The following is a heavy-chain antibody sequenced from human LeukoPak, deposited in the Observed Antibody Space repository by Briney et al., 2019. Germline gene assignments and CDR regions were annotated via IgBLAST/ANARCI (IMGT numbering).Heavy chain of an antibody. CDR2: LNGGGDYT. D-gene: IGHD3-3*01. Sequence: PGGSLSLSCEASGFTFSSYAMSWVRQAPGKGREWVSALNGGGDYTYYAASGKGRFTISRDNSKNTLFLQMSSLRVEDKAVYYCAEGRGTTIFGLAQSDYWGQGTLVTVSS. J-gene: IGHJ4*02. V-gene: IGHV3-23*01. CDR1: GFTFSSYA. CDR3: AEGRGTTIFGLAQSDY.